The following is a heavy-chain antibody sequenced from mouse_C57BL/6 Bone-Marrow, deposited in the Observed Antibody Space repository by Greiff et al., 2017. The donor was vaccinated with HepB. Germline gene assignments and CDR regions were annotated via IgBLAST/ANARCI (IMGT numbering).Heavy chain of an antibody. CDR3: ASPYDYDVWFAY. Sequence: EVQLQQSGPELVKPGASVKISCKASGYSFTDYNMNWVKQRNGKSLEWIGVINPNYGTTSYNHKFKGKATLTVDQSSSTAYMQLNSLTSEDSAVYYCASPYDYDVWFAYWGQGTLVTVSA. CDR2: INPNYGTT. J-gene: IGHJ3*01. V-gene: IGHV1-39*01. D-gene: IGHD2-4*01. CDR1: GYSFTDYN.